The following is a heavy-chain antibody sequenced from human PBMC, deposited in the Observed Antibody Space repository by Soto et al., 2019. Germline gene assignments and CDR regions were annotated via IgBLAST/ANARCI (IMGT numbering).Heavy chain of an antibody. Sequence: SETLSLTCTVSGGSISSYYWSWIRQPPGKGLEWIGYIYYSGSTNYNPSLKSRVTISVDTSKNQFSLKLSSVTAADTAVYYCARDYSKGDYYYYGMDVWGQGTTVTVS. V-gene: IGHV4-59*01. CDR2: IYYSGST. CDR3: ARDYSKGDYYYYGMDV. CDR1: GGSISSYY. J-gene: IGHJ6*02. D-gene: IGHD4-4*01.